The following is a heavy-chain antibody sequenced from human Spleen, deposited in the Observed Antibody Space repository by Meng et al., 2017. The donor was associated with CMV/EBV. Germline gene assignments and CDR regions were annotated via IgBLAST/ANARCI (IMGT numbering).Heavy chain of an antibody. D-gene: IGHD3-10*01. Sequence: GESLKISCAASGFTFSSYEMNWVRQAPGKGLEWVSYISSSGSTIYYADSVKGRFTISRDTAKNTLYLQMNSLRAEDTAVYYCARARNYGSGSYYEAGHGVYDYWGQGTLVTVSS. J-gene: IGHJ4*02. CDR2: ISSSGSTI. CDR3: ARARNYGSGSYYEAGHGVYDY. V-gene: IGHV3-48*03. CDR1: GFTFSSYE.